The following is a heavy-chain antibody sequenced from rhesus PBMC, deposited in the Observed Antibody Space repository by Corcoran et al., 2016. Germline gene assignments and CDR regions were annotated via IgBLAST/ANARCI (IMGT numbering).Heavy chain of an antibody. CDR1: GYTFTAYY. CDR3: ATDRTATADY. J-gene: IGHJ4*01. V-gene: IGHV1-111*02. Sequence: EFQLVQSGAEVKKPGASVQISCQASGYTFTAYYLPWVRQAPGKGLEWMGRVDPEEGEAINAQKCQNRVTITADTYTDTAYMERSSLRSEDTAVYYCATDRTATADYWGQGVLVTVSS. CDR2: VDPEEGEA. D-gene: IGHD5-12*01.